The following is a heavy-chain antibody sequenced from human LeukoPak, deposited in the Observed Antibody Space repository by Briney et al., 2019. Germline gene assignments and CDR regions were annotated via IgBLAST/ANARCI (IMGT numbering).Heavy chain of an antibody. CDR3: ARGPSPGIAVAGYYYYYYMDV. V-gene: IGHV3-20*04. CDR1: GFTFYDYG. CDR2: TNWNGGST. J-gene: IGHJ6*03. Sequence: GGSLRLSCAASGFTFYDYGMSWVRQAPGKGLEWGSGTNWNGGSTVYADSVKGRFTISRDNAKTSLYLQMNSLRAEDTAVYYCARGPSPGIAVAGYYYYYYMDVWGKGTTVTISS. D-gene: IGHD6-19*01.